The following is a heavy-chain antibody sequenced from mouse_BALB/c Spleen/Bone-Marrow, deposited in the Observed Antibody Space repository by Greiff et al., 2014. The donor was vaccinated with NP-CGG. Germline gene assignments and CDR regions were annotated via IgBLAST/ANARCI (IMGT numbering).Heavy chain of an antibody. V-gene: IGHV14-3*02. J-gene: IGHJ1*01. D-gene: IGHD2-10*02. CDR2: IDPANGNT. CDR3: AREGYGNYAWYV. Sequence: VQLKESGAELVKPGASVKLSCTASGFNIKDTYMHWVKQRPEQGLEWIGNIDPANGNTKYDPKFQGKATITADTSSNTAYLQLSSLTSEDTAVYYCAREGYGNYAWYVWGAGTTVTVSS. CDR1: GFNIKDTY.